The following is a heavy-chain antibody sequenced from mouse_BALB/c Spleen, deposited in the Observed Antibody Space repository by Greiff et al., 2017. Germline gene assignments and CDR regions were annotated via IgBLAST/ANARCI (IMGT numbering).Heavy chain of an antibody. Sequence: VQLQQSGTVLARPGAPGRSSGRAPGYTLTSTGRNGEKQRPGQGLEWIGAIYPGNRDTSYNQKFKGKAKLTAVTSTSTAYMELSSLTNEDSAVYYCTREKYGNYGAMDYWGQGTSVTVSS. V-gene: IGHV1-5*01. CDR3: TREKYGNYGAMDY. D-gene: IGHD2-10*02. CDR1: GYTLTSTG. CDR2: IYPGNRDT. J-gene: IGHJ4*01.